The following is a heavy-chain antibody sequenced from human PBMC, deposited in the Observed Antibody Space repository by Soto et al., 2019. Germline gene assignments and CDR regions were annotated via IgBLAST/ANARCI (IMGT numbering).Heavy chain of an antibody. D-gene: IGHD4-4*01. Sequence: GESLKISCKGSGYTFTDYWIGWVRQLPGKGLEWMGIIYPGDSDTRYSPSFQGHVTITVDKSTSTAYLQWNTLKASDTAMYYCARPLSNFRSYYYAMDVWGQGTTVTVSS. J-gene: IGHJ6*02. CDR3: ARPLSNFRSYYYAMDV. CDR1: GYTFTDYW. CDR2: IYPGDSDT. V-gene: IGHV5-51*01.